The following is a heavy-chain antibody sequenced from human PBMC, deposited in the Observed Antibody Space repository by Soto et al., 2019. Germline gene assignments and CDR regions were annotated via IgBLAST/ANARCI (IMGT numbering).Heavy chain of an antibody. CDR3: AKDINYGSGSYYPRAYYYYYGMDV. CDR2: ISWNSGSI. J-gene: IGHJ6*02. Sequence: GGSLRLSCAASGFTFDDYAMHWVQQAPGKGLEWVSGISWNSGSIGYADSVKGRFTISRDNAKNSLYLQMNSLRAEDTALYYCAKDINYGSGSYYPRAYYYYYGMDVWGQGTTVTVSS. CDR1: GFTFDDYA. D-gene: IGHD3-10*01. V-gene: IGHV3-9*01.